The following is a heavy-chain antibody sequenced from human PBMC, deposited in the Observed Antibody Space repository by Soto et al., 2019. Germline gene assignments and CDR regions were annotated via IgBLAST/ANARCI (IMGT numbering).Heavy chain of an antibody. CDR3: ARDRTAMVTFPWFDP. D-gene: IGHD5-18*01. CDR1: GFTFSDYY. J-gene: IGHJ5*02. Sequence: GGSLRLSCAASGFTFSDYYMSWIRQAPGKGLEWVSYISSSGSNIYYADSVKGRFTISRDNAKNSLYLQMNSLRAEDTAVYYCARDRTAMVTFPWFDPWGQGTLVAVSS. CDR2: ISSSGSNI. V-gene: IGHV3-11*01.